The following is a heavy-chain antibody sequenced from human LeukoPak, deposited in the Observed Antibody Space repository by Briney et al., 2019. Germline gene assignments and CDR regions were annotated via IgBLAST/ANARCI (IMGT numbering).Heavy chain of an antibody. CDR2: ISSSSSNI. Sequence: GGSLRLSCAASGFTFSSYRMNWVRQAPGKGLEWVSSISSSSSNIYYADSVKGRSTISRDNAKDSLYLQMNSLRAEDTAVYYCARDPSSWRGFGVASIGDAFDIWGQGTMVTVSS. V-gene: IGHV3-21*01. J-gene: IGHJ3*02. D-gene: IGHD3-3*01. CDR3: ARDPSSWRGFGVASIGDAFDI. CDR1: GFTFSSYR.